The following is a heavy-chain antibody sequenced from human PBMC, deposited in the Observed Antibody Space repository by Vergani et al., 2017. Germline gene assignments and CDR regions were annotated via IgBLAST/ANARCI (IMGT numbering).Heavy chain of an antibody. Sequence: QLQLQESGPGLVKPSETLSLTCTVSGGSISSSSYYWGWIRQPPGKGLEWIGSIYFIGSTYYNPSLKSPVTISVDTSKNHLSLKLSSVTAADTAVYYCARRGAIYGYFDHWGQGTQVTVSS. CDR1: GGSISSSSYY. CDR3: ARRGAIYGYFDH. CDR2: IYFIGST. V-gene: IGHV4-39*02. J-gene: IGHJ4*02. D-gene: IGHD2/OR15-2a*01.